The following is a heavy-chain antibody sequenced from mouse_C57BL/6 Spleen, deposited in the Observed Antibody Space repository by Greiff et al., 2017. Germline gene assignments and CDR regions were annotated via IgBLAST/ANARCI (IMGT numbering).Heavy chain of an antibody. Sequence: VKLQESGPGLVAPSQSLSITCTVSGFSLTSYGVHWVRQPPGKGLEWMVVIWSDGSTTYNPALKYRLSISKDNSKSHVFFTMYSLHTDDTAMYYCARLDASFAYWGQGTLVTVSA. V-gene: IGHV2-6*03. CDR2: IWSDGST. J-gene: IGHJ3*01. CDR3: ARLDASFAY. CDR1: GFSLTSYG.